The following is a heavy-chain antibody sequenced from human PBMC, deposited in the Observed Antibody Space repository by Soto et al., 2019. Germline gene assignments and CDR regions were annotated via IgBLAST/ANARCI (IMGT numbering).Heavy chain of an antibody. CDR3: ARTLGQWLANYFDF. D-gene: IGHD6-19*01. CDR2: ISFDGSNK. Sequence: VGSLRFSCAASGFDFSSYALHWVRQAPGKGLEWVTVISFDGSNKYYADSVKGRFTISRDNSKNTLHLQMNSLRPEDTAVYFCARTLGQWLANYFDFWGQGTLVTVSS. J-gene: IGHJ4*02. CDR1: GFDFSSYA. V-gene: IGHV3-30-3*01.